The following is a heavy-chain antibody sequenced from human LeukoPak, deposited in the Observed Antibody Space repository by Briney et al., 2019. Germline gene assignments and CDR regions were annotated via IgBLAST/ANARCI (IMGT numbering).Heavy chain of an antibody. CDR3: ATLAGVTIWRAQDY. J-gene: IGHJ4*02. D-gene: IGHD3-3*01. CDR1: GFRFSSYA. V-gene: IGHV3-23*01. Sequence: GGSLRLACAASGFRFSSYAMSWVRQAPGKGLEWVSAISGSGVSTYYADSVKGRFTVSRDNSKNTLYLQMSSLRAEDTAVYYCATLAGVTIWRAQDYWGQGTLVTVSS. CDR2: ISGSGVST.